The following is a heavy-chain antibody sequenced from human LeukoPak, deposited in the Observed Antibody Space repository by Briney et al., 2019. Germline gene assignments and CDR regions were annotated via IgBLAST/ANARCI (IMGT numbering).Heavy chain of an antibody. J-gene: IGHJ4*02. CDR2: TSGSGVNS. CDR1: GFTLRSYD. CDR3: AKEYSGYDFDY. D-gene: IGHD5-12*01. Sequence: GGSLRLPCAASGFTLRSYDMSWVRQAPGKGLGWVAATSGSGVNSYYADSVRGRFTISRDNSQNTLYLQMDSLRAEDTALYYCAKEYSGYDFDYWGQGTLVTVSS. V-gene: IGHV3-23*01.